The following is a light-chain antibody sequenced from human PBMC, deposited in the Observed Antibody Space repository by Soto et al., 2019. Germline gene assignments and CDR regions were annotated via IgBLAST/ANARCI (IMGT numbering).Light chain of an antibody. J-gene: IGLJ2*01. Sequence: QSALTQPPSASGSPGQSVTISCTGTNTDIGGHKYVSWYQHHPGKAPKLLIYEVSERPSGVPDRFSGSKSGNAASLTVSGLQADDEAMYYCSSYAGSKLVFGGGTKLTVL. CDR2: EVS. CDR3: SSYAGSKLV. CDR1: NTDIGGHKY. V-gene: IGLV2-8*01.